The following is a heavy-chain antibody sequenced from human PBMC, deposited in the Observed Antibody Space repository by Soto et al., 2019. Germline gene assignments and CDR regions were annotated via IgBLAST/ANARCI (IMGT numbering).Heavy chain of an antibody. J-gene: IGHJ6*02. CDR3: ARQGGDYPYYYYGMDV. CDR1: GYSFTSYW. Sequence: GESLKISCKGSGYSFTSYWIGWVRQMPGKGLEWMGRIDPSDSYTSYSPSFQGHVTISADKSISTAYLQWSSLKASDTAMYYCARQGGDYPYYYYGMDVWGQGTTVTVSS. D-gene: IGHD4-17*01. CDR2: IDPSDSYT. V-gene: IGHV5-10-1*01.